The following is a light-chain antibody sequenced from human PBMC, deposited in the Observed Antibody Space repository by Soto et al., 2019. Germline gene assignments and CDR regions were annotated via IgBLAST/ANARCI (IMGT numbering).Light chain of an antibody. Sequence: DLQMTQSPSTLSASVGDRVTITCRASQSISSWLAWYQQKPGKVPKRLIYAASSLQSGVPSRFSGSGYGTDFTLTISSLQPEDFATYYCLQHNSYPWTFGQGTRVEIK. CDR1: QSISSW. CDR2: AAS. CDR3: LQHNSYPWT. V-gene: IGKV1-5*01. J-gene: IGKJ1*01.